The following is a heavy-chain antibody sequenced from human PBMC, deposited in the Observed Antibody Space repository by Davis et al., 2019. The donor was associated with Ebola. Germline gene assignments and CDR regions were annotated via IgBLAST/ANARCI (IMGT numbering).Heavy chain of an antibody. CDR2: ISGDGGST. D-gene: IGHD5-12*01. CDR1: GFTFDDYA. V-gene: IGHV3-43*02. J-gene: IGHJ6*04. Sequence: PGGSLRLSCAASGFTFDDYAMHWVRQAPGKGLEWVCLISGDGGSTYYADSVKGRFTISRDNSKNSLYLQMNSLRTEDTALYYCAKQGYSGYDHYYYYGMEVWGKGTTVTVSS. CDR3: AKQGYSGYDHYYYYGMEV.